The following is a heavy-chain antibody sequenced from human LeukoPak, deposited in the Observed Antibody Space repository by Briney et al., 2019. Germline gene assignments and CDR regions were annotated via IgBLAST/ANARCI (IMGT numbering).Heavy chain of an antibody. CDR1: GFTFSSYA. Sequence: GGSLRLSCAASGFTFSSYAMSWVRQAPGKGLEWASDISGSGGSTYYADSVKGRFTISRDNSKNTLYLQMNSLRAEDTAVYYCAKVLTYYDFWSGYKPPDWGQGTLVTVSS. CDR2: ISGSGGST. D-gene: IGHD3-3*01. V-gene: IGHV3-23*01. J-gene: IGHJ4*02. CDR3: AKVLTYYDFWSGYKPPD.